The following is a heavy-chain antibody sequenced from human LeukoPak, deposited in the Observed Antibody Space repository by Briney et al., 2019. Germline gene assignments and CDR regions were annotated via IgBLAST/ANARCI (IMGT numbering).Heavy chain of an antibody. Sequence: SETLSLTCTVSGGSISSYYWSWIRQPPGKGLEWIGYIYYSGSTNYNPSLESRVTISVDTSKNQFSLKLSSVTAADPAVYYCAKDFRNVGNWVYLFDLWGRGTLVTVSS. J-gene: IGHJ2*01. CDR1: GGSISSYY. V-gene: IGHV4-59*01. D-gene: IGHD4-23*01. CDR3: AKDFRNVGNWVYLFDL. CDR2: IYYSGST.